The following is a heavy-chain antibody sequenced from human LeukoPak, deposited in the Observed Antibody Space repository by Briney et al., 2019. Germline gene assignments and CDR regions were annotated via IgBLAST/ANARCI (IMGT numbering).Heavy chain of an antibody. D-gene: IGHD6-19*01. CDR3: ARHVEIAVAGPIDY. J-gene: IGHJ4*02. V-gene: IGHV4-39*01. CDR1: GDSVSSHSYF. CDR2: IHNIGST. Sequence: SETLSLTCTVSGDSVSSHSYFWGWIRQPPGQGLEWIASIHNIGSTYYNSSLKSRVTISVDTSKNQFSLKLSSVTAADTAVYYCARHVEIAVAGPIDYWGQGTLVTVSS.